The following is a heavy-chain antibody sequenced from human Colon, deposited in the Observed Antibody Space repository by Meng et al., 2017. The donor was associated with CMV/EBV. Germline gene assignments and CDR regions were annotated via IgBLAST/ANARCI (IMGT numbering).Heavy chain of an antibody. CDR3: AREYYDILTGDHRAYYYGMDV. CDR1: GYIFTSYG. V-gene: IGHV1-18*01. D-gene: IGHD3-9*01. J-gene: IGHJ6*02. CDR2: ISADNGDT. Sequence: ASVKVSCKASGYIFTSYGFSWVRRAPGQGLEWMGWISADNGDTNYSQKLQGRVTMTTDSSTSTAYMELRSLRSDDTAVYYCAREYYDILTGDHRAYYYGMDVWGQGTTVTVSS.